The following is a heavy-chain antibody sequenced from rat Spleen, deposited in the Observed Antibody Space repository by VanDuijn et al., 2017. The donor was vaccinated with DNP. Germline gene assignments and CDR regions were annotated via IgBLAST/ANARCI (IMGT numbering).Heavy chain of an antibody. J-gene: IGHJ4*01. CDR3: ARHGEVHLRYAMDV. CDR1: GFTFSAYY. CDR2: IGSAACAP. Sequence: EVQLVESGGGLVQPGRSLKLSCAASGFTFSAYYMAWVRQPPAKGLEWVAYIGSAACAPYYGDSVKGRFTISRDNAKSTLYLQMNSLRSEEMATYYCARHGEVHLRYAMDVWGQGASVTVSS. V-gene: IGHV5S11*01. D-gene: IGHD1-5*01.